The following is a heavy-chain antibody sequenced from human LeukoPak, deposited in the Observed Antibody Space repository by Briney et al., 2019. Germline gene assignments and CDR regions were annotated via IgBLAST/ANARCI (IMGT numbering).Heavy chain of an antibody. Sequence: GGSLRLSCAASGFTFSSYWMLWVRHAPGKGLVWVSHINGDGGTTTYADSVKGRFTISRDNAKNTLYLQMNSLRAEDTAVFYCARSNNYGFDYWGQGTLVTVSS. CDR2: INGDGGTT. V-gene: IGHV3-74*03. J-gene: IGHJ4*02. D-gene: IGHD5-24*01. CDR3: ARSNNYGFDY. CDR1: GFTFSSYW.